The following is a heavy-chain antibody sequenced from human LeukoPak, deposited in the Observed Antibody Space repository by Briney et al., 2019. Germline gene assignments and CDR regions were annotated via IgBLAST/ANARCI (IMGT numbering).Heavy chain of an antibody. V-gene: IGHV3-74*01. Sequence: GFLRLSCAASGFTFSSYWMHWVRQAPGKGLVWVSRINSDGSSTSYADSVKGRFTISRDNAKNTLYLQMNSLRAEDTAVYYCARDRGYSGPGPADYWGQGTLVTVSS. J-gene: IGHJ4*02. CDR3: ARDRGYSGPGPADY. D-gene: IGHD5-12*01. CDR1: GFTFSSYW. CDR2: INSDGSST.